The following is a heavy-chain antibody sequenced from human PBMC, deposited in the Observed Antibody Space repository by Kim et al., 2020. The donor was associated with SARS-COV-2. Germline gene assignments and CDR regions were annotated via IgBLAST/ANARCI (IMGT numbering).Heavy chain of an antibody. D-gene: IGHD2-8*02. J-gene: IGHJ6*02. Sequence: SVKVSCKASGGTFSSYAISWVRQAPGQGLEWMGGIIPIFGTANYAQKFQGRVTITADESTSTAYMELSSLRSEDTAVYYCARVGNCTGGVCYLGNYYYYYGMDVWGQGTTVTVSS. CDR3: ARVGNCTGGVCYLGNYYYYYGMDV. V-gene: IGHV1-69*13. CDR2: IIPIFGTA. CDR1: GGTFSSYA.